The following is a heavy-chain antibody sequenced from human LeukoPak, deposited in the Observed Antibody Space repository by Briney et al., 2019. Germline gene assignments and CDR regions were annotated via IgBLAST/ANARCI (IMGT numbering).Heavy chain of an antibody. V-gene: IGHV1-2*02. CDR1: GYTFTSYG. CDR3: ARLWFGESSKNFFDY. Sequence: GASVKVSCKASGYTFTSYGISWVRQAPGQGLEWMGWINPNSGGTNYAQKFQGRVTMTRDTSISTAYMELSRLRSDDTAVYYCARLWFGESSKNFFDYWGQGTLVTVSS. CDR2: INPNSGGT. D-gene: IGHD3-10*01. J-gene: IGHJ4*02.